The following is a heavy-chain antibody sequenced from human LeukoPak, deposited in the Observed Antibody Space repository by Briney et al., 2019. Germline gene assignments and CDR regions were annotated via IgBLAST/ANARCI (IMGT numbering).Heavy chain of an antibody. V-gene: IGHV3-53*01. CDR1: GFTVSSNY. CDR2: IYSGGST. CDR3: ARGYRGFLEWSLDYYYYMDV. D-gene: IGHD3-3*01. J-gene: IGHJ6*03. Sequence: GGSLRLSCAASGFTVSSNYMSWVRQAPGKGLEWVSVIYSGGSTYYADSVKGRFTISRDNSKNTLYLQMNSLRAEDTAVYYCARGYRGFLEWSLDYYYYMDVWGKGTTVTVSS.